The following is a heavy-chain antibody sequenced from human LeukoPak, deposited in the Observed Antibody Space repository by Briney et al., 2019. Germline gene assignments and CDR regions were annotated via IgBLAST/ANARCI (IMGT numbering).Heavy chain of an antibody. Sequence: SETLSLTCTISGGSISSYYWSWIRQPPGKGLEWIGEINHSGSTNYNPSLKSRVTISVDTSKNQFSLKLSSVTAADTAVYYCARDRAPTSRLGWFDPWGQGTLVTVSS. V-gene: IGHV4-34*01. J-gene: IGHJ5*02. CDR1: GGSISSYY. CDR3: ARDRAPTSRLGWFDP. CDR2: INHSGST. D-gene: IGHD2-2*01.